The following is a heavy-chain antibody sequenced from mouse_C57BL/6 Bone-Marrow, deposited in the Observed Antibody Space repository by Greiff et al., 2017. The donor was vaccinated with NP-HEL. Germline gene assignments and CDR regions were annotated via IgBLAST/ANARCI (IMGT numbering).Heavy chain of an antibody. CDR2: ISYDGSN. CDR3: ARSNCHYAMDY. D-gene: IGHD2-5*01. CDR1: GYSITSGYY. J-gene: IGHJ4*01. Sequence: EVQLQQSGPGLVKPSQSLSLTCSVTGYSITSGYYWNWIRQFPGNKLEWMGYISYDGSNNYNPSLKNRISITRDTSKNQFFLKLNSVTTEDTATYYCARSNCHYAMDYWGQGTSVTVSS. V-gene: IGHV3-6*01.